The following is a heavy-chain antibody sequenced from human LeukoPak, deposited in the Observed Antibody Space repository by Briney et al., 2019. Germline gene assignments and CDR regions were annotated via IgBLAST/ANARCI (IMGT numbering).Heavy chain of an antibody. D-gene: IGHD3-10*01. V-gene: IGHV3-48*02. J-gene: IGHJ4*02. Sequence: PGGSLRLSCAASGFTFSSYSMNWVRQAPGKGLEWVSYISSTSGTVFYADSVKGRFTISRDTAKNSVSLLMNSLRDEDTAVYYCARGENTMVRGVLDYWGQGTLVTVSS. CDR2: ISSTSGTV. CDR3: ARGENTMVRGVLDY. CDR1: GFTFSSYS.